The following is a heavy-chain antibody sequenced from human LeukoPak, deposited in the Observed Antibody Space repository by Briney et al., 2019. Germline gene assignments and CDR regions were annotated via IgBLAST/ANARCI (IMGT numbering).Heavy chain of an antibody. Sequence: PSETLSLTCAVYGGSFSGYYWSWIRQPPGKGLEWIGEINHSGSTNYNPSLKCRVTISVDTSKNQFSLELSSVTAADTAVYYCARRYEDYVWGSYRYARGYYFDYWGQGTLVTVSS. CDR2: INHSGST. J-gene: IGHJ4*02. V-gene: IGHV4-34*01. CDR3: ARRYEDYVWGSYRYARGYYFDY. CDR1: GGSFSGYY. D-gene: IGHD3-16*02.